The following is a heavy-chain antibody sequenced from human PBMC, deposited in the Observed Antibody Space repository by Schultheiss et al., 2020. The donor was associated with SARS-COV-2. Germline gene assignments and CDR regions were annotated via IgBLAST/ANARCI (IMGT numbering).Heavy chain of an antibody. V-gene: IGHV3-23*01. CDR3: ARDPQTYDFWSGQPLYYYYGMDV. CDR1: GFTFSSYA. CDR2: ISGSGGST. Sequence: GESLKISCAASGFTFSSYAMSWVRQAPGKGLEWVSAISGSGGSTYYADSVKGRFTISRDNSKNTLYLQMNSLRAEDTAVYYCARDPQTYDFWSGQPLYYYYGMDVWGQGTTVTVSS. D-gene: IGHD3-3*01. J-gene: IGHJ6*02.